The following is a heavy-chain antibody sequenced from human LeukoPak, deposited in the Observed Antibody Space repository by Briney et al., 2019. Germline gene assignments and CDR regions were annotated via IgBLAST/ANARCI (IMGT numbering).Heavy chain of an antibody. CDR3: ATAYGGGFDY. V-gene: IGHV1-24*01. CDR2: FDPEDGET. CDR1: GDTLCDLS. Sequence: GASVKVSGKLSGDTLCDLSMHWVRQAPGKGLEWMGGFDPEDGETLYTQKFQGRVTMTEDTSTETAYMELSSLRFEDTAIYYCATAYGGGFDYWGQGTMVTVSS. J-gene: IGHJ4*02. D-gene: IGHD4-17*01.